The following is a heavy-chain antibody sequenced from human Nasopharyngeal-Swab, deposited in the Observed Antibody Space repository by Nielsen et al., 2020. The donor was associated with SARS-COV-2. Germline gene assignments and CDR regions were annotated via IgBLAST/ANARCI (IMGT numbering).Heavy chain of an antibody. J-gene: IGHJ4*02. CDR1: GMCFNCPG. CDR2: ISYDGSNK. D-gene: IGHD5-24*01. CDR3: ARDRGDGYNLYYFDY. V-gene: IGHV3-30*03. Sequence: YGMCFNCPGMGWGRQAPGKGVEWVAVISYDGSNKYYADPVKGRFTISRGNSKNTLYLQMNSLRAEDTAVYYCARDRGDGYNLYYFDYWGQGTLVTVSS.